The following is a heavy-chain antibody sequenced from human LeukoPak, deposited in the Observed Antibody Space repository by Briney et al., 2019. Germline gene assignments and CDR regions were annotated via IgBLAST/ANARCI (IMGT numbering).Heavy chain of an antibody. CDR3: AKVRYYDSSGWGAFDI. CDR1: GFTFSSYS. Sequence: GGSLRLSCAASGFTFSSYSMNWVRQAPGKGLEWVSSISSSSSYIYYADSVKGRFTISRDNSKNTLYLQMNSLRAEDTAVYYCAKVRYYDSSGWGAFDIWGQGTMVTVSS. J-gene: IGHJ3*02. D-gene: IGHD3-22*01. V-gene: IGHV3-21*04. CDR2: ISSSSSYI.